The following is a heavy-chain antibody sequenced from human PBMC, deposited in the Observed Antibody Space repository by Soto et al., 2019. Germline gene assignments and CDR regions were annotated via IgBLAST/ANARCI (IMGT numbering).Heavy chain of an antibody. Sequence: ESGGGVVQPGRSLRLSCAASGFTFSSFGMHWVRQAPGKGLEWVSLIWYDGSKKSYGDSVKGRFTISRDNSRNTVYLQMNSLRADDTAVYYCARDASYYSLWSGYYPSRNGMDVWGQGTTVTVPS. CDR2: IWYDGSKK. J-gene: IGHJ6*02. CDR3: ARDASYYSLWSGYYPSRNGMDV. V-gene: IGHV3-33*01. CDR1: GFTFSSFG. D-gene: IGHD3-3*01.